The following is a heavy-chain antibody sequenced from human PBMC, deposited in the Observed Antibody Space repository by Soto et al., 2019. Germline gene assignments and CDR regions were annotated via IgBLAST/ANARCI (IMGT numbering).Heavy chain of an antibody. CDR3: AREGQYSSSFYYYYGMDV. Sequence: QVQLVESGGGVVQPGRSLRLSCAASGFTFSSYAMHWVRQAPGKGLEWVAVISYDGSNKYYADSVKGRFTISRDDSKNTLYLQMNSLRAEDTAVYYCAREGQYSSSFYYYYGMDVWGPGTTVTVSS. V-gene: IGHV3-30-3*01. CDR1: GFTFSSYA. J-gene: IGHJ6*02. D-gene: IGHD6-6*01. CDR2: ISYDGSNK.